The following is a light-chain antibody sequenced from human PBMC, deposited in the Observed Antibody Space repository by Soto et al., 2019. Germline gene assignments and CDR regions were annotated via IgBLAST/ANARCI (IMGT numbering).Light chain of an antibody. CDR2: DVS. J-gene: IGKJ4*01. Sequence: EIVLTQSPATLSLSPGERATLSCRASQSVNNYLGWYQQKSGQAPRLLISDVSKRATGIPARFSGSGSGTDFTLTISSLEPEDFAIYYSQHRVNWPTFGGGTKVEIK. CDR1: QSVNNY. V-gene: IGKV3-11*01. CDR3: QHRVNWPT.